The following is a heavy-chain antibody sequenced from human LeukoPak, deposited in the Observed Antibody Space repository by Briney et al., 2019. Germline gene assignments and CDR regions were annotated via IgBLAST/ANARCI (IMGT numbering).Heavy chain of an antibody. CDR1: VDSVSSNSAA. J-gene: IGHJ4*02. CDR2: TYYRSKLLN. V-gene: IGHV6-1*01. Sequence: QTLSLTCAISVDSVSSNSAAWNCIRQSPSRGLEWLGRTYYRSKLLNDYAVSAKTQLPIHPHTSKNQFALQLNSVTPEGTAVYYCARDWGSLLLDYGGEGTLVTVSS. CDR3: ARDWGSLLLDY. D-gene: IGHD3-22*01.